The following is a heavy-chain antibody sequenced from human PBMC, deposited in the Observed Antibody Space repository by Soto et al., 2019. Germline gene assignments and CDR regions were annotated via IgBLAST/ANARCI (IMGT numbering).Heavy chain of an antibody. J-gene: IGHJ4*02. CDR2: ISGSGGST. CDR3: ATGFYCSGGSCYYRGFDY. D-gene: IGHD2-15*01. V-gene: IGHV3-23*01. CDR1: GFTFSSYA. Sequence: GGSLRLSCAASGFTFSSYAMSWVRQAPGKGLEWVSAISGSGGSTYYADSVKGRFTISRDNSKNTLYLQMNSLRAENTALYYCATGFYCSGGSCYYRGFDYWGQGTLVTVSS.